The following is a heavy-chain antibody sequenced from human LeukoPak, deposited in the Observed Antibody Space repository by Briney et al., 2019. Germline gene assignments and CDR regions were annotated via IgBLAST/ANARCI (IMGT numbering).Heavy chain of an antibody. CDR3: ARRRSYCSGGSCYTVFDY. Sequence: SQTLSLTCAVSGGSISSGGYSWSWIRQPPGKGLEWIGYIYHSGSTYYNPSLKSRVTISVDRCKNQFSLKLSSVTAADTAVYYCARRRSYCSGGSCYTVFDYWGQGTLVTVSS. CDR2: IYHSGST. CDR1: GGSISSGGYS. V-gene: IGHV4-30-2*01. D-gene: IGHD2-15*01. J-gene: IGHJ4*02.